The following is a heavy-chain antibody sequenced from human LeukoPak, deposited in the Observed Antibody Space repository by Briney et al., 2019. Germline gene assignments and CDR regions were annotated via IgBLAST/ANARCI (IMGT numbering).Heavy chain of an antibody. Sequence: GGSLRLSCTSSGFSLGDYVLNWVRQAPGKGLEWVGFIRIKTYGDGKTTGYAASVRGRFTISRDDSKNIAYLQMNSLRTEDTGVYYCAGGLNDPLQIDYWGQGTLVTVSS. CDR1: GFSLGDYV. D-gene: IGHD1-1*01. V-gene: IGHV3-49*04. CDR2: IRIKTYGDGKTT. J-gene: IGHJ4*02. CDR3: AGGLNDPLQIDY.